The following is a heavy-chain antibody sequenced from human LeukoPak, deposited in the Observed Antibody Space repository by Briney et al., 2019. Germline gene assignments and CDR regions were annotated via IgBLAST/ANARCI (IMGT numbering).Heavy chain of an antibody. CDR1: GFTFSSYW. Sequence: GSLRLSCAASGFTFSSYWMSWVRQAPGKGLEWVANIKQDGSEKYYVDSVKGRFTISRDNAKNSLYLQMNSLRAEDTAVYYCARDFSSGLDWFDPWGQGTLVTVSS. CDR2: IKQDGSEK. CDR3: ARDFSSGLDWFDP. V-gene: IGHV3-7*01. J-gene: IGHJ5*02. D-gene: IGHD6-19*01.